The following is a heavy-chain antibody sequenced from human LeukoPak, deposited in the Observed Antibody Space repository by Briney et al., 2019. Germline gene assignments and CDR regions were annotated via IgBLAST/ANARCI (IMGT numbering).Heavy chain of an antibody. D-gene: IGHD6-19*01. V-gene: IGHV3-74*01. CDR2: INSDGSSA. CDR3: ARGGVGCFDY. J-gene: IGHJ4*02. Sequence: GGSLRLSCAASGCTFSSYWIHWVRQAPGKGLVWVSHINSDGSSATYADSVKGRLTISRDNAKNTVYLQMNSLRAEDTAVYYCARGGVGCFDYWGQGALVTVSS. CDR1: GCTFSSYW.